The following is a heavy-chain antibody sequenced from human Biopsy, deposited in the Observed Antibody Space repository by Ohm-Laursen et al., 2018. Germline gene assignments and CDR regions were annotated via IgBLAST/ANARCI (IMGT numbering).Heavy chain of an antibody. CDR3: ARDSSRRAREDGMDV. CDR2: ISETSSHI. CDR1: GFTFSTFS. Sequence: GSLRLSCAASGFTFSTFSTSSMSWVRQTPGKGLEWISYISETSSHIYDADSVRGRFTVARDIAKNSLYLQLNSLRVEDTAVYYCARDSSRRAREDGMDVWGQGTTVTVSS. D-gene: IGHD6-6*01. J-gene: IGHJ6*02. V-gene: IGHV3-21*01.